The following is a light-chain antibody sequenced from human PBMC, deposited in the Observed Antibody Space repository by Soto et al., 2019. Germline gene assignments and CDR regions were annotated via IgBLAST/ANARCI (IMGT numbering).Light chain of an antibody. CDR3: GTWDNSLSAGV. CDR1: STNIENNY. Sequence: QSVLTQPPSVSGAPGQTVTISCSGSSTNIENNYVSWYQQLPGTAPKLLIYDNNKRPSGIPDRFSGSKSGTSATLGITGLQTGDEAEYYCGTWDNSLSAGVFGGGTKLTVL. J-gene: IGLJ2*01. CDR2: DNN. V-gene: IGLV1-51*01.